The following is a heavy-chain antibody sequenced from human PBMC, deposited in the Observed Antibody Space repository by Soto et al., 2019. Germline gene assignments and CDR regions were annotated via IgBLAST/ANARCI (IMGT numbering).Heavy chain of an antibody. CDR2: IYDSGST. CDR1: GGSINNYY. Sequence: SETLSLTCTVSGGSINNYYWSWIRQPPGKGLEWIGYIYDSGSTNYNPSLKSRVTMSVDTSKNQFSLNLSSVTAADTAVYFCARSFSTAYYFDDWGQGTLVTVSS. CDR3: ARSFSTAYYFDD. J-gene: IGHJ4*02. D-gene: IGHD5-18*01. V-gene: IGHV4-59*01.